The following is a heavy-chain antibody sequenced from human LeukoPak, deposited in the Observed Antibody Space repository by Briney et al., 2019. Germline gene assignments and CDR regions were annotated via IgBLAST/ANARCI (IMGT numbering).Heavy chain of an antibody. V-gene: IGHV1-2*02. CDR1: GYTFTGYY. J-gene: IGHJ5*02. Sequence: ASVKVSCKASGYTFTGYYMHWVRQAPGQGLEWMGWINPNSGGTNYAQKFQGRVTMTRDTSISTAYMELSRLRSDDTAVYYCARGSSGWPQSSHSFDPWGQGTLVTVSS. CDR2: INPNSGGT. D-gene: IGHD6-19*01. CDR3: ARGSSGWPQSSHSFDP.